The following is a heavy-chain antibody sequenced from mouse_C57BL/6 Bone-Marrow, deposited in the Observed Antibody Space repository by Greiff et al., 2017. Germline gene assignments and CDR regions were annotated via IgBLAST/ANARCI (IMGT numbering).Heavy chain of an antibody. Sequence: DVQLVESGEGLVKPGGSLKLSCAASGFTFSSYAMSWVRQTPEKRLEWVAYISSGGDYIYYADTVKGRFTISRDNARNTLYLQMSSLKSEDTAMYYCTRLGATSSVYAMDYWGQGTSVTVSS. CDR2: ISSGGDYI. CDR1: GFTFSSYA. V-gene: IGHV5-9-1*02. CDR3: TRLGATSSVYAMDY. D-gene: IGHD1-3*01. J-gene: IGHJ4*01.